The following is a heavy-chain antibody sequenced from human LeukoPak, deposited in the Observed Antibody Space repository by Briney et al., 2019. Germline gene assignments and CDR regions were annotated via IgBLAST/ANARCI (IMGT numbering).Heavy chain of an antibody. J-gene: IGHJ4*02. Sequence: PSETLSLTCTVSGGSISSGDYYWSWVRQPPGKGLEWIGYISYSGSTYYNPSLKSRVTISVDTSKNQFSLKLSSVTAADTAVYYCARVAYSGSWYDYWGQGTLVTVSS. CDR2: ISYSGST. D-gene: IGHD6-13*01. CDR3: ARVAYSGSWYDY. V-gene: IGHV4-30-4*08. CDR1: GGSISSGDYY.